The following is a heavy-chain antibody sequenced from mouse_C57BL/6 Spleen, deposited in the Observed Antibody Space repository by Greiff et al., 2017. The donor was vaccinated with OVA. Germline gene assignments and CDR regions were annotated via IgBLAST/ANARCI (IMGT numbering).Heavy chain of an antibody. CDR1: GFTFSDFY. CDR3: AKDAGGFDY. CDR2: SSNNANDYSS. J-gene: IGHJ2*01. Sequence: EVKLIESGGGLVQSGRSLRLSCATSGFTFSDFYMEWVRQAPGKGLEWIAASSNNANDYSSEYNASVMGRFIVFSDTSQSMLYLQLNALRAEDTAIYYCAKDAGGFDYWGQGTTLTVSS. V-gene: IGHV7-1*01.